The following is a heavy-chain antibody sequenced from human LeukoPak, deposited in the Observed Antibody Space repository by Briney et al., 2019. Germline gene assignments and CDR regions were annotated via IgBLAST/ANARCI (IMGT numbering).Heavy chain of an antibody. CDR2: ISSSSSYI. Sequence: GGSLRLSCAASGFTFSSYGMHWVRQAPGKGLEWVSSISSSSSYIYYADSVKGRFTISRDNAKNSLYLQMNSLRAEDTAVYYCARDRRNQQGYYYYYMDVWGKGTTVTVSS. V-gene: IGHV3-21*01. D-gene: IGHD1-14*01. CDR3: ARDRRNQQGYYYYYMDV. J-gene: IGHJ6*03. CDR1: GFTFSSYG.